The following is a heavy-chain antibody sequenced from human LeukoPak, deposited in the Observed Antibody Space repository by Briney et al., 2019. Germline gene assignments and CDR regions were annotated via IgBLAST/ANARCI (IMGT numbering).Heavy chain of an antibody. CDR1: GGFISSSGYY. Sequence: SETLSLTCTVSGGFISSSGYYWGWIRQPPGKGLEWIGSIYYTGSAYYNASLKSRVTISVDTSKNQFSLKLSSVTAADTAVYYCARRYYYDTSGYWYYFDYWGQGTLVTVSS. D-gene: IGHD3-22*01. V-gene: IGHV4-39*01. CDR3: ARRYYYDTSGYWYYFDY. J-gene: IGHJ4*02. CDR2: IYYTGSA.